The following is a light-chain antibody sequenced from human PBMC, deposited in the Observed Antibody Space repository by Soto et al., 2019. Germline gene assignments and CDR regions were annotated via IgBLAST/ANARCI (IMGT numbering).Light chain of an antibody. CDR3: QQYHNWWT. V-gene: IGKV3-15*01. Sequence: DIVMTQSPATLSVSPGEKVTLSCRASDTVSTNLAWYQQRPGQAPRVVVYGASVRATGVTDRFRGSGSRTEFTLTSSGLQSEDFATYYCQQYHNWWTFVQWTKVEV. CDR1: DTVSTN. J-gene: IGKJ1*01. CDR2: GAS.